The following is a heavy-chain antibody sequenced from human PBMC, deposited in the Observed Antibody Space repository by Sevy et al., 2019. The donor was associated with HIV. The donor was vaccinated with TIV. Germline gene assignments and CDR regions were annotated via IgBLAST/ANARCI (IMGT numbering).Heavy chain of an antibody. J-gene: IGHJ4*02. Sequence: ASVKVSFKASGYTFTSQYMHWVRQAPGHGLEWMGIINPSGGSTSYAQKFQGRVTMTRDTSTSTVYMELSSLRSEDTAVYYCARDSDNYDILTGYYPFDYWGQGTLVTVSS. V-gene: IGHV1-46*01. CDR1: GYTFTSQY. CDR3: ARDSDNYDILTGYYPFDY. D-gene: IGHD3-9*01. CDR2: INPSGGST.